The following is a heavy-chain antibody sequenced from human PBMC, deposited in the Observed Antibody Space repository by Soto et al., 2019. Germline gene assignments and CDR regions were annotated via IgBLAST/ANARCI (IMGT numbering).Heavy chain of an antibody. Sequence: GASVKVSCKASGGTFSSYAISWVRQAPGQGLEWMGGIIPIFGTANYAQKFQGRVTITADESTSTAYMELSSLRSEDTAVYYCARIGGVHTAMVTHYYYYGMDVWGQGTTVTVSS. D-gene: IGHD5-18*01. CDR1: GGTFSSYA. CDR2: IIPIFGTA. J-gene: IGHJ6*02. V-gene: IGHV1-69*13. CDR3: ARIGGVHTAMVTHYYYYGMDV.